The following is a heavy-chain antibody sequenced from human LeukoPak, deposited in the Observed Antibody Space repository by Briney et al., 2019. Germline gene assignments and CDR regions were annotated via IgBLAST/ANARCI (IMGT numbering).Heavy chain of an antibody. Sequence: GGSLRLSCAASGFTFSSYRMNWVRQAPGKGLEWVSSISTSSSYIYYADSVKGRFTISRDNAKNSLYLQMNSLRAEDTAVYYCARDTCSGESCYAFEYWGQGTLVTVSS. CDR1: GFTFSSYR. V-gene: IGHV3-21*01. CDR3: ARDTCSGESCYAFEY. D-gene: IGHD2-15*01. CDR2: ISTSSSYI. J-gene: IGHJ4*02.